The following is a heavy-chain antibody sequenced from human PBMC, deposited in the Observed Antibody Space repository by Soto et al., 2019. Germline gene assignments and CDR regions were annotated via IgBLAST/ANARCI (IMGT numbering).Heavy chain of an antibody. CDR3: AREQDGYNSGGIDY. CDR1: GGSISSGGYY. Sequence: QVQLQESGPGLVKPSQTLSLTCTVSGGSISSGGYYWSWIRQHPGKGLEWIGYIYYSGSTYYNPSLKSRVTISVDTSKNQFSLKLSSVTAADTAVYYCAREQDGYNSGGIDYWGQGTLVTVSS. CDR2: IYYSGST. D-gene: IGHD5-12*01. V-gene: IGHV4-31*03. J-gene: IGHJ4*02.